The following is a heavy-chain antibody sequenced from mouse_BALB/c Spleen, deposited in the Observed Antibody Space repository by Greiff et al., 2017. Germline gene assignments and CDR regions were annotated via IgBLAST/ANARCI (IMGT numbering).Heavy chain of an antibody. CDR1: GYAFSSSW. CDR2: IYPGDGDT. Sequence: QVQLQQSGPELVKPGASVKISCKASGYAFSSSWMNWVKQRPGQGLEWIGRIYPGDGDTNYNGKFKGKATLTADKSSSTAYMQLSSLTSVDSAVYFCAREDYDYAMDYWGQGTSVTVSS. CDR3: AREDYDYAMDY. V-gene: IGHV1-82*01. J-gene: IGHJ4*01. D-gene: IGHD2-4*01.